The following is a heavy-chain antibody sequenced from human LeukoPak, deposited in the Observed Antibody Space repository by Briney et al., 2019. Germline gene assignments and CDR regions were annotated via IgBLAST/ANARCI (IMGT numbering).Heavy chain of an antibody. CDR2: ISGSGGST. Sequence: GGSLRLSCAASGFTFSSYAMSWVRQAPGKGLEWVSAISGSGGSTYYADSVKGRFTISRDNSKNTLYLQMNSLRAEDTAVYYCAKDPPTYYYDSSGKLEDYWGQGTLVTVSS. CDR3: AKDPPTYYYDSSGKLEDY. J-gene: IGHJ4*02. V-gene: IGHV3-23*01. D-gene: IGHD3-22*01. CDR1: GFTFSSYA.